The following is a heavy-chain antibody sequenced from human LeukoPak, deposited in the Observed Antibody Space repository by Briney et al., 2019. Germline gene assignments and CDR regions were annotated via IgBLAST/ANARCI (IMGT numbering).Heavy chain of an antibody. Sequence: GGSLRLSCAASGFTFSSYAMSWVRQAPGKGLERVSAISGSGGSTYYADSVKGRFTISRDNSKNTLYLQMNSLRAEDTAVYYCAKTMGIWFGELSGSQSVDYWGQGTLVTVSS. D-gene: IGHD3-10*01. V-gene: IGHV3-23*01. CDR3: AKTMGIWFGELSGSQSVDY. CDR2: ISGSGGST. J-gene: IGHJ4*02. CDR1: GFTFSSYA.